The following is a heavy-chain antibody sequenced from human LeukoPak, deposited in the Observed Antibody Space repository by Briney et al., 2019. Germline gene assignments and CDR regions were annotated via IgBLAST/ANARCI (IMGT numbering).Heavy chain of an antibody. V-gene: IGHV5-51*01. Sequence: GQTLKISCTASEYSFTTYWIGWLRQMPATGLERMGIIYPGDSDTRYGPSFQGQITISADKSISTAYLQWSSLKASDTAIYHCARWVTADRGKKDAFDIWGQGTMVTVSS. D-gene: IGHD2-21*02. J-gene: IGHJ3*02. CDR1: EYSFTTYW. CDR2: IYPGDSDT. CDR3: ARWVTADRGKKDAFDI.